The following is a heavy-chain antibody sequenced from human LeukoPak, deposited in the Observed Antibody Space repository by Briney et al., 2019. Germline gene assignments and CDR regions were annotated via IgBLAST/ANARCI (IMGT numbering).Heavy chain of an antibody. D-gene: IGHD3-22*01. CDR1: GFTFSNAW. J-gene: IGHJ4*02. Sequence: GGSLRLSCAASGFTFSNAWMSWVRQAPGKGLEWVGRIKSKTDGGTTDYAAPVKGRFTISRDDSKNTLYLQMNSLKTGDTAVYYCTTSSRNYYDTPEPDYWGQGTLVTVSS. CDR2: IKSKTDGGTT. CDR3: TTSSRNYYDTPEPDY. V-gene: IGHV3-15*01.